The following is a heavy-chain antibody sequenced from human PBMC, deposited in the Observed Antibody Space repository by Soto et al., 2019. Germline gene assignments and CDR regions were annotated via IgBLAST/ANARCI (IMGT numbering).Heavy chain of an antibody. V-gene: IGHV3-30*03. CDR3: ARDSGYGNAFDI. Sequence: GGSLRLSCAASGFTLSNYGMHWVRQAPGKGLEWVAVTSYDGSNKDYADSVKGRFTISRDNSKNTLYLQMNSLRAEDTAVYYCARDSGYGNAFDIWGQGTMVT. D-gene: IGHD5-12*01. J-gene: IGHJ3*02. CDR2: TSYDGSNK. CDR1: GFTLSNYG.